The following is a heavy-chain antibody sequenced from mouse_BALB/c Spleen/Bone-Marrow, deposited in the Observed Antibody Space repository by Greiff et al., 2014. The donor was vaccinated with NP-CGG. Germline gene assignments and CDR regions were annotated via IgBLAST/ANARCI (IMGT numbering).Heavy chain of an antibody. D-gene: IGHD2-1*01. Sequence: DVQLVESGGALVQPGGPRKLSCAASGFTFSDYGMAWVRQAPGKGPEWVAFISNLAYSIYYTDTVTGRFTISRENAKNTLYLEMSSLRSEDTAMYYCARETTRGAMDYWGQGTSVTVSS. CDR2: ISNLAYSI. CDR3: ARETTRGAMDY. CDR1: GFTFSDYG. J-gene: IGHJ4*01. V-gene: IGHV5-15*02.